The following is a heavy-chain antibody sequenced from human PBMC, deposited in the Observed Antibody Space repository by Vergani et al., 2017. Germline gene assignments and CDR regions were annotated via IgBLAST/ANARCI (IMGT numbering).Heavy chain of an antibody. CDR2: TSYDGSNK. D-gene: IGHD2-2*01. V-gene: IGHV3-30-3*01. CDR1: GFSFSIYA. J-gene: IGHJ4*02. Sequence: QVQLVESGGGVVQPGRSLTLSCGASGFSFSIYAMQWVRQAPGKGLEWVAVTSYDGSNKYYADFVKGRFRISRDNSKNTLYLQIDRLRTEDTAVYYCARGGEXCRRTTCYGKIDHWGQGTLVTVSS. CDR3: ARGGEXCRRTTCYGKIDH.